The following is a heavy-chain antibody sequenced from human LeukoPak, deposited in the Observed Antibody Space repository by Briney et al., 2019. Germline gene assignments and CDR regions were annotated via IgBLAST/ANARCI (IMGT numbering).Heavy chain of an antibody. Sequence: GGSLRLSCAASGFTFSTYGMHWVRQAPGKGLEWVSFIRYDGNNKYYGDSVKGRFTISRDNSKNTLYLQMNSLRAEDTAVYYCARGKTPFRGSSSWYRFKPYYFDYWGQGTLVTVSS. CDR2: IRYDGNNK. D-gene: IGHD6-13*01. CDR1: GFTFSTYG. J-gene: IGHJ4*02. V-gene: IGHV3-30*02. CDR3: ARGKTPFRGSSSWYRFKPYYFDY.